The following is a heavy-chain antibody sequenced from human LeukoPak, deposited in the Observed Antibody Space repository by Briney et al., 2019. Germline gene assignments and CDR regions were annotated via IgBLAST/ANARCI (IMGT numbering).Heavy chain of an antibody. CDR1: GFTFNAYG. Sequence: GGSLRLSCAASGFTFNAYGMTWVRQAPGKGLEWISSISSGSTYRYYADSVKGRFTISRDNAKNSLYLQMNSLRAENTAVYYCARDKAAAGYYYYYYGMDVWGQGTTVTVSS. D-gene: IGHD6-13*01. V-gene: IGHV3-21*04. CDR3: ARDKAAAGYYYYYYGMDV. J-gene: IGHJ6*02. CDR2: ISSGSTYR.